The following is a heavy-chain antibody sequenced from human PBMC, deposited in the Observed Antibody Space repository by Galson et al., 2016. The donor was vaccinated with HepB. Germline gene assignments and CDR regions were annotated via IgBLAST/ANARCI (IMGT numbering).Heavy chain of an antibody. D-gene: IGHD2-2*01. Sequence: SVKVSCKASGYDVSRHGLNWVRQAPGQGLEWMGWISGFTGKTEYAQSLQGRVTLTIDTSTGTAYMDLRSLGDDDTAIYYCARGSDQLLWSAMDVWGPGTPVTVSS. CDR1: GYDVSRHG. CDR2: ISGFTGKT. J-gene: IGHJ6*02. V-gene: IGHV1-18*01. CDR3: ARGSDQLLWSAMDV.